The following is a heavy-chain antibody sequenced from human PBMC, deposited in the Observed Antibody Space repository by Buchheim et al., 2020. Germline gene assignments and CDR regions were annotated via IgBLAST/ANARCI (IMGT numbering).Heavy chain of an antibody. CDR1: RGTFSSYT. J-gene: IGHJ6*02. CDR3: ARDVTLPGIAAAGTKRYYGMDV. Sequence: QVQLVQSGAEVKKPESSVKVSCKASRGTFSSYTISWVRQAPGQGLEWMGRIIPILGIANYAQKFQGRVTSTADKSTSTAYMELSSLRSEDTAVYYCARDVTLPGIAAAGTKRYYGMDVWGQGTT. D-gene: IGHD6-13*01. V-gene: IGHV1-69*08. CDR2: IIPILGIA.